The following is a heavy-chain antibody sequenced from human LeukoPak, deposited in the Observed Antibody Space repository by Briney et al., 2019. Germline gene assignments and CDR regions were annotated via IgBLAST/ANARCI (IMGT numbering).Heavy chain of an antibody. CDR1: GFTFCYYS. CDR3: AKVDRGDYSSSPVPYYNYYMNV. CDR2: ISSSSSLI. J-gene: IGHJ6*03. D-gene: IGHD6-13*01. V-gene: IGHV3-21*01. Sequence: GGSLRLSCAASGFTFCYYSMNWVRQAPGRGLEWVSCISSSSSLIFYSDSVRGRFTISRDNAKNLLYLHMNSLRVEDTAVYYCAKVDRGDYSSSPVPYYNYYMNVWGKGTTVTVSS.